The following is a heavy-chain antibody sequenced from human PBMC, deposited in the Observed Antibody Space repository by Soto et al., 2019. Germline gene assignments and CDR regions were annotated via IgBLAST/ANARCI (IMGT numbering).Heavy chain of an antibody. D-gene: IGHD3-10*01. CDR1: GGTFSSYA. CDR2: IIPIFGTA. CDR3: ARDRGTQGGPVNWFHP. J-gene: IGHJ5*02. Sequence: GASVKVSCKACGGTFSSYAISWVRQAPGQGLEWMGGIIPIFGTANYAQKFQGRVTITADESTSTAYMELSSLRSEDTAVYYCARDRGTQGGPVNWFHPWGQATLVTLSS. V-gene: IGHV1-69*13.